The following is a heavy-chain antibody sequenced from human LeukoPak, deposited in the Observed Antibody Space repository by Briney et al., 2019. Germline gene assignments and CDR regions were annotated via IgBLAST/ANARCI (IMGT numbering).Heavy chain of an antibody. CDR1: GFAFGVHA. CDR2: IGSGADL. V-gene: IGHV3-23*01. D-gene: IGHD3-16*01. J-gene: IGHJ5*02. Sequence: GGSLRLSCVGSGFAFGVHAMSWVRQAPGKGPEWVATIGSGADLFYAESVKGRFTISRDDPRNTVWLQLNSLRPENRALYYGAKDWPPHNRVYDGLDAWGKGTQVTVSS. CDR3: AKDWPPHNRVYDGLDA.